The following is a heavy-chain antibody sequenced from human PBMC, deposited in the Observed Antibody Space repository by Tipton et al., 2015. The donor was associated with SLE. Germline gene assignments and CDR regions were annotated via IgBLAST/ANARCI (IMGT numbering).Heavy chain of an antibody. CDR3: ARGVAHYYDSGSFDI. Sequence: LRLSCTVSGGSISGYYWSWIRQPPGKGLEWIGYVYYSGSTNYNPSLESRVTISVATSKNQLSLKLSSVTAADTAVYYCARGVAHYYDSGSFDIWGQGTMVTVSS. D-gene: IGHD3-22*01. CDR2: VYYSGST. V-gene: IGHV4-59*12. CDR1: GGSISGYY. J-gene: IGHJ3*02.